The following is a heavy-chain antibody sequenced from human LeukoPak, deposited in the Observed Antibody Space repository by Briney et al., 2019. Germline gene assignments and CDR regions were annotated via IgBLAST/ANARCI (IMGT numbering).Heavy chain of an antibody. J-gene: IGHJ6*03. Sequence: GGSLRLSCAASGFTVSSNYMSWVRQAPGKGLEWVSVTYSGGSTYYADSMKGRFTISRDNSKNTVYLQMNSLRAEDTALYYCARAQYYYYMDVWGKGTTVTISS. CDR3: ARAQYYYYMDV. V-gene: IGHV3-66*01. CDR2: TYSGGST. CDR1: GFTVSSNY.